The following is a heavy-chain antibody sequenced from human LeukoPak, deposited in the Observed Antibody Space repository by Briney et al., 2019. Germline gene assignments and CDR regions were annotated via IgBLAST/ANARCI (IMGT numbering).Heavy chain of an antibody. V-gene: IGHV3-23*01. CDR1: GFTCSSYA. CDR3: AKWVGIRFDN. Sequence: GGSLSLSCAAYGFTCSSYAMSWVRQAPGKGLEWVSSISGAGGSTNYADSAKGRFIISRDNSKNTLYLQMNSLRAEDTSVYYCAKWVGIRFDNWGQGTLVTVSS. J-gene: IGHJ4*02. CDR2: ISGAGGST. D-gene: IGHD5-18*01.